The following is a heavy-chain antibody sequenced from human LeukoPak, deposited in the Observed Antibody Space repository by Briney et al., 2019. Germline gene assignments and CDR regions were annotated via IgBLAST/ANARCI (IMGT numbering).Heavy chain of an antibody. D-gene: IGHD3-22*01. Sequence: PGGSLRLSCAASGFTFSSYAMSWVRQAPGKGLEWVSAISGSGGSTYYADSVKGRFTISRDNSKNTLYLQMNSLRAEDTAVYYRAKSLAGTYYYDSSGYYTMKDWGQGTLVTVSS. CDR3: AKSLAGTYYYDSSGYYTMKD. CDR2: ISGSGGST. CDR1: GFTFSSYA. J-gene: IGHJ4*02. V-gene: IGHV3-23*01.